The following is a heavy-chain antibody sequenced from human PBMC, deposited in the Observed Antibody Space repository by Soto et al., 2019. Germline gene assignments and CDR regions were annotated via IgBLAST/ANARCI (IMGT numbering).Heavy chain of an antibody. CDR3: ARGYTYTWSY. V-gene: IGHV4-4*02. Sequence: ETLALTCTVSDVSISSTDCWWSWVLQPRGKGLEWIGEIYLHGTAKYSPSLESRVTVSADTSNNQFSLRLSSVTASDTAVYYCARGYTYTWSYWSPGTLLTV. CDR1: DVSISSTDCW. CDR2: IYLHGTA. D-gene: IGHD1-20*01. J-gene: IGHJ4*02.